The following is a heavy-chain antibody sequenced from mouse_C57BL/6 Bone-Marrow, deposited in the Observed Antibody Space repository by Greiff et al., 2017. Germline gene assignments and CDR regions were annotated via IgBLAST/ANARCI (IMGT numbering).Heavy chain of an antibody. CDR1: GYTFTSYW. CDR2: IHPNSGST. Sequence: QVQLQQPGAELVKPGASVKLSCKASGYTFTSYWMHWVKQRPGQGLEWIGMIHPNSGSTNYTEQFKSKATLTVDKSSRTAYMQLSRLTSEDSAVYYCARGGYYSNYPAWFAYWGQGTLVTVSA. V-gene: IGHV1-64*01. CDR3: ARGGYYSNYPAWFAY. J-gene: IGHJ3*01. D-gene: IGHD2-5*01.